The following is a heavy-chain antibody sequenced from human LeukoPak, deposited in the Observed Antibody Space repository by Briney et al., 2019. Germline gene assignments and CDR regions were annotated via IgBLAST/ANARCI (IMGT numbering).Heavy chain of an antibody. Sequence: SVKVSCKASGGTFSSYAISWVRQAPGQGLEWMGRIIPILGIANYAQKFQGRVTITADKSTSTAYMELSSLRSEDTAVYYCANPGYCSSTSCYADREYYYYYGMDVWGQGTTVTVSS. D-gene: IGHD2-2*03. CDR3: ANPGYCSSTSCYADREYYYYYGMDV. V-gene: IGHV1-69*04. CDR2: IIPILGIA. J-gene: IGHJ6*02. CDR1: GGTFSSYA.